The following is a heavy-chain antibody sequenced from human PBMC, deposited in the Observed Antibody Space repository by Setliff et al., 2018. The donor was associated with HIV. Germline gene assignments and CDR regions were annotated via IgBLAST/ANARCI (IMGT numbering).Heavy chain of an antibody. CDR1: GYTFTDYY. J-gene: IGHJ4*02. CDR3: ARDREIGEYCSGGGCYQDY. D-gene: IGHD2-15*01. CDR2: INPNSGGT. Sequence: ASVKVSCKASGYTFTDYYMQWVRQAPGQGLEWMGWINPNSGGTNYAQKFQGRVTMTRDTSISTAYMELSRLRSDDTAVYYCARDREIGEYCSGGGCYQDYWGQGTLVTVSS. V-gene: IGHV1-2*02.